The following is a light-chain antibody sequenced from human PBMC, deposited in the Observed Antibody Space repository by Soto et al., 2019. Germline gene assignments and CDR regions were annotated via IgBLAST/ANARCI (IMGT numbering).Light chain of an antibody. V-gene: IGKV3-11*01. Sequence: EIALTQSPATLSLSPGERATLSCRASQTISNSLAWYQEKPDQAPRLLIYDSSNRATGIPPRFSGSGSGTDFTLTISSLEPEDFAVYYCQQRNSWPPPTFGGGTRVEI. CDR3: QQRNSWPPPT. CDR2: DSS. J-gene: IGKJ4*01. CDR1: QTISNS.